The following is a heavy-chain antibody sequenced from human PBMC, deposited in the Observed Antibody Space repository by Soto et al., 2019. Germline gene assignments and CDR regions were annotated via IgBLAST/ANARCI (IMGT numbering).Heavy chain of an antibody. D-gene: IGHD5-12*01. V-gene: IGHV1-18*03. CDR3: AILSRRDGYNGY. Sequence: VSCKASGYTFTSYGISWVRQAPGQGLEWMGWISAYNGNTNYAQKLQGRVTMTTVTSTSTAYMELRSLISDDMFVYYCAILSRRDGYNGYWGQGTLVTVSS. CDR2: ISAYNGNT. CDR1: GYTFTSYG. J-gene: IGHJ4*02.